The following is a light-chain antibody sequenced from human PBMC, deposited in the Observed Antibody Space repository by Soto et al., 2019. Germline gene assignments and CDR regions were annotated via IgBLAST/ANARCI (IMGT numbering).Light chain of an antibody. CDR3: SSYTSSTTQV. CDR2: EVG. Sequence: QSALTHPASGSGSPGQSITISFSGPSSDVGAYNDVSWYQQHPGKAPKRLIYEVGDRPSGGSNGFSGSKSGNTASLTISGLQAEDEADYYCSSYTSSTTQVFGGGTKLTVL. CDR1: SSDVGAYND. V-gene: IGLV2-14*01. J-gene: IGLJ3*02.